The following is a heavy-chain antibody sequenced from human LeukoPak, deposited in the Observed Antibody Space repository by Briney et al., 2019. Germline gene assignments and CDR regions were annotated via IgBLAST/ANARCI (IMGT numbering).Heavy chain of an antibody. CDR1: GGSISSYY. D-gene: IGHD1-26*01. Sequence: SETLSLTCAVSGGSISSYYWSWIRPPPGKGLEWIGHIYYSGSTNYNPSLKSRVTISVDTSKTQFSLKLSSVTAADTAVYYCARRLGATTTGFDYWGQGTLVTVSS. CDR3: ARRLGATTTGFDY. J-gene: IGHJ4*02. V-gene: IGHV4-59*08. CDR2: IYYSGST.